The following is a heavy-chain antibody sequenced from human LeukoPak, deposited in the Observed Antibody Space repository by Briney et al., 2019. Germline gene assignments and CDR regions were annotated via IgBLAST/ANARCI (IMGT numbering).Heavy chain of an antibody. CDR2: IHQDGSDK. J-gene: IGHJ5*02. D-gene: IGHD2-2*01. V-gene: IGHV3-7*01. CDR1: GFSFSSYW. CDR3: AKGSPIMPAGGFDP. Sequence: AGGSLRLSCAASGFSFSSYWMRWVRQAPGKGLEWVANIHQDGSDKYYVDSVKGRFTISRDNSKNTLYLQMNSLRAEDTAVYYCAKGSPIMPAGGFDPWGQGTLVTVSS.